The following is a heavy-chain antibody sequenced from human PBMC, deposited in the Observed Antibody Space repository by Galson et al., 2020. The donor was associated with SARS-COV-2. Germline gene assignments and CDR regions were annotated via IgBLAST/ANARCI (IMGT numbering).Heavy chain of an antibody. CDR3: VRGAPSSPNAFDV. Sequence: GGSLRLSCAASGFIFNNFAMHWVRQTPAKGLEWVALISYEGSVQYYPDSVRGRFTISRDSSKNTLFLQMSSLRGEDTAVYYCVRGAPSSPNAFDVWGQGTLVTVSS. D-gene: IGHD2-2*01. J-gene: IGHJ3*01. CDR2: ISYEGSVQ. CDR1: GFIFNNFA. V-gene: IGHV3-30*04.